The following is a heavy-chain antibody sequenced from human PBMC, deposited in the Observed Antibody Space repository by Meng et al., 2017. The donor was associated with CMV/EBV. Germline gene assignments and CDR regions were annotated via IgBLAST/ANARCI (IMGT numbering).Heavy chain of an antibody. CDR1: GYTFTSYD. V-gene: IGHV1-8*01. CDR3: AREEGSSWYGGNYYYGMDV. Sequence: ASVKVSCKASGYTFTSYDINWVRQATGQGLEWMGWMNPNSGNTGYAQKLQGRVTMTTDTSTSTAYMELRSLRSDDTAVYYCAREEGSSWYGGNYYYGMDVWGQGTTVTVSS. D-gene: IGHD6-13*01. CDR2: MNPNSGNT. J-gene: IGHJ6*02.